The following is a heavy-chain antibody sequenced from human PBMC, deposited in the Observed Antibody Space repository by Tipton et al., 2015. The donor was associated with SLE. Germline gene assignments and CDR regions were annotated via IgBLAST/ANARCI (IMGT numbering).Heavy chain of an antibody. CDR1: GGSISSSSYY. J-gene: IGHJ2*01. V-gene: IGHV4-39*07. CDR3: ARWRAKVDTDLYWHFDL. CDR2: IYYSGST. Sequence: TLSLTCTVSGGSISSSSYYWGWIRQPPGKGLEWIGSIYYSGSTYYNPSLKSRVTISVDTSKNQFSMKMTSVTAADTAMYYCARWRAKVDTDLYWHFDLWGRGTLVTVSS. D-gene: IGHD5-18*01.